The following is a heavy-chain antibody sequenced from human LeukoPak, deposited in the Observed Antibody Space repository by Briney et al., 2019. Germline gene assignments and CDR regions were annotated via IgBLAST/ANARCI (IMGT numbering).Heavy chain of an antibody. V-gene: IGHV4-59*08. J-gene: IGHJ4*02. Sequence: SETLSLTCTVSGGSISGHYWSWLRQSPGKGLEWIAYIYNSGSTNYNNYNPSLKSRVIMSMDTSKNQLSLIVSSVTAADTAVYYCARHTTGRALGDFDYWGRGILVTVSA. CDR1: GGSISGHY. D-gene: IGHD2-8*01. CDR2: IYNSGSTNYN. CDR3: ARHTTGRALGDFDY.